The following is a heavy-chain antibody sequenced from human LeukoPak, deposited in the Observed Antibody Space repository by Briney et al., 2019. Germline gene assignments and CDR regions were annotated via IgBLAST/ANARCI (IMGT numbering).Heavy chain of an antibody. D-gene: IGHD2-2*02. CDR1: GYTFTGYY. V-gene: IGHV1-2*02. CDR2: INPNSGGT. CDR3: ARAHFIPAAIGGGGLDP. Sequence: ASVKVSCKASGYTFTGYYMNWVRQAPGQGLEWMGWINPNSGGTNYARKFQGRVTMTRDTSVSTAYMELSRLRSDDTAVYYCARAHFIPAAIGGGGLDPWGQGTLVTVSS. J-gene: IGHJ5*02.